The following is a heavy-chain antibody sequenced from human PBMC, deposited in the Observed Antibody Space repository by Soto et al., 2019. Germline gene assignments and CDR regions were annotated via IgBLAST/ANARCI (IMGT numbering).Heavy chain of an antibody. D-gene: IGHD2-2*02. Sequence: SETLSLTCAVYGGSFSGYYWSWIRQPPGKGLEWIGEINHSGSTNYNPSLKSRVTISVDTSKNQFSLKLSSVTAADTAVYYCAGLTGIDIVVVPAAIHGCFQHWGQGTLVTVSS. CDR1: GGSFSGYY. CDR2: INHSGST. V-gene: IGHV4-34*01. J-gene: IGHJ1*01. CDR3: AGLTGIDIVVVPAAIHGCFQH.